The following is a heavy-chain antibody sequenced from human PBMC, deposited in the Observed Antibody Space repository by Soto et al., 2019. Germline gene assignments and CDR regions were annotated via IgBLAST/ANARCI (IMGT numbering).Heavy chain of an antibody. J-gene: IGHJ4*02. V-gene: IGHV1-69*13. CDR3: ASPKNYDILTVTIKPSDY. Sequence: GASVKVSCKASGGTFSSYAISWVRQAPGQGLEWMGGIIPIFGTANYAQKFQGRVTITADESTSTAYMELSSLRSEDTAVYYCASPKNYDILTVTIKPSDYWGQGTLVTVSS. D-gene: IGHD3-9*01. CDR1: GGTFSSYA. CDR2: IIPIFGTA.